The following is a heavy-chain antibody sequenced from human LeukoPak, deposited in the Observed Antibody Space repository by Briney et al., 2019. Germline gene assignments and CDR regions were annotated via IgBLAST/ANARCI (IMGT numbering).Heavy chain of an antibody. V-gene: IGHV4-31*03. Sequence: SETLSLTCTVSGGSISSGGYYWSWIRQHPGKGLEWIGYIYYSGSTYYNPSLKSRVTMSVDTSKNQFSLKLSSVTAADTAVYYCARDGCSSTSCPFDYWGQGTLVTVSS. J-gene: IGHJ4*02. D-gene: IGHD2-2*01. CDR1: GGSISSGGYY. CDR3: ARDGCSSTSCPFDY. CDR2: IYYSGST.